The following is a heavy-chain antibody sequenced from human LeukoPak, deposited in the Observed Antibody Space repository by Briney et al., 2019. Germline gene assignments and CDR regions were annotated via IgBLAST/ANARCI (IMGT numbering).Heavy chain of an antibody. Sequence: GASVKVSCKASGYTFTSYDINWVRQATGQGLEWMGWMNPNSGNTGYAQKFQGRATMTRNTSISTAYMELSSLRSEDTAVYYCARGSKVPRVLGFLYYYGSGSYYTFDYWGQGTLVTVSS. CDR1: GYTFTSYD. J-gene: IGHJ4*02. V-gene: IGHV1-8*01. CDR2: MNPNSGNT. D-gene: IGHD3-10*01. CDR3: ARGSKVPRVLGFLYYYGSGSYYTFDY.